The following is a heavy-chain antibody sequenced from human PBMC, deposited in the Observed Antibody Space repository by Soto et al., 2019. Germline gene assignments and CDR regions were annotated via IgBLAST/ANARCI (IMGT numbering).Heavy chain of an antibody. CDR1: GWSFSGYY. CDR3: ARGQKGYSSSRYVD. D-gene: IGHD6-13*01. V-gene: IGHV4-34*01. J-gene: IGHJ4*02. Sequence: QVQLQQWGAGLLKPSETLSLTCAVYGWSFSGYYWSWIRQPPGKGLEWIGEINHVGGTNYNPSLKKRITISVDTPKNQFSLKVNSVPAADTAVYYCARGQKGYSSSRYVDWGQGTPVTVSS. CDR2: INHVGGT.